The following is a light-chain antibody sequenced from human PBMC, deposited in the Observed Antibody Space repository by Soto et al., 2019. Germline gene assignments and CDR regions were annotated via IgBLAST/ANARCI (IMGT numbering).Light chain of an antibody. V-gene: IGKV3-15*01. CDR1: QSINSH. Sequence: EIVTTQSPATLSVSPGERATLSCRASQSINSHSAWYQQKPGQAPRLLMYGASTRATGIPARFSGSGSGTEFTLTISSLQSEDFAVYYCQQYNSWPRTFGQGTKVDI. CDR2: GAS. CDR3: QQYNSWPRT. J-gene: IGKJ1*01.